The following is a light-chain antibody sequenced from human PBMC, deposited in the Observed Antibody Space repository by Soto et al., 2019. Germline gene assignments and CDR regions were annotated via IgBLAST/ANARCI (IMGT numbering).Light chain of an antibody. CDR3: QQYYDLPWT. Sequence: DIQMTQSPSSLSASVGDRVTITCQASQGIKYYLTWCQQKPGKAPELVIYDASDLETGVPSRFSGSGSGTDFTLTISSLQPEDIATYYCQQYYDLPWTFGQGTKVEIK. CDR2: DAS. V-gene: IGKV1-33*01. CDR1: QGIKYY. J-gene: IGKJ1*01.